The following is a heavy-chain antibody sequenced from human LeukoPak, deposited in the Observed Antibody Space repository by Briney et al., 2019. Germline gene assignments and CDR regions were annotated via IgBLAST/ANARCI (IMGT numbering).Heavy chain of an antibody. Sequence: GASVKVSCKASGYTFTSYGISWVGQAPGQGVEWRGWISAYNGNTNSAQKLPGRVTLTPDTSPSTAYMELRSLRSDDTPVYYCARSYDFWSGYYQYFDYWGQGTLVTVSP. J-gene: IGHJ4*02. V-gene: IGHV1-18*01. CDR2: ISAYNGNT. CDR1: GYTFTSYG. CDR3: ARSYDFWSGYYQYFDY. D-gene: IGHD3-3*01.